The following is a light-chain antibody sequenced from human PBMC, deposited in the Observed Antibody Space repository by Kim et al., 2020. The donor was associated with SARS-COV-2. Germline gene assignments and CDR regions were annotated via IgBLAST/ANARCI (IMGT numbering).Light chain of an antibody. J-gene: IGLJ1*01. CDR2: GKN. CDR1: SLRSYY. Sequence: VALRQTVRITCQGDSLRSYYANWYQQKPGQAPVLVMYGKNNRPSGIPDRFSGSSSGNTASLTITGAQAEDEADYYCNSRDSSDNRIFGTGTKVTVL. CDR3: NSRDSSDNRI. V-gene: IGLV3-19*01.